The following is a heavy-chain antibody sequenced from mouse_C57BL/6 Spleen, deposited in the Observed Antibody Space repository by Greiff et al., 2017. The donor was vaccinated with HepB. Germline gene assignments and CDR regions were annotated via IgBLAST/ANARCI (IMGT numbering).Heavy chain of an antibody. CDR2: ISDGGSYT. D-gene: IGHD2-12*01. CDR3: ARGGRRGFDY. V-gene: IGHV5-4*03. J-gene: IGHJ2*01. CDR1: GFTFSSYA. Sequence: EVKLVESGGGLVKPGGSLKLSCAASGFTFSSYAMSWVRQTPEKRLEWVATISDGGSYTYYPDNVKGRFTISRDNAKNNLYLQMSHRKSEDTAMYYCARGGRRGFDYWGQGTTLTVSA.